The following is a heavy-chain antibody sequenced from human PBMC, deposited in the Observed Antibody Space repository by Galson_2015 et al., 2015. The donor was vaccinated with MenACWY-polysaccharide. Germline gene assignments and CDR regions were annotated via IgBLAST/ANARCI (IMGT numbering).Heavy chain of an antibody. V-gene: IGHV1-8*01. D-gene: IGHD6-13*01. Sequence: SVKVSCKASGYTFTNYDITWVRQATGQGLEWMGWMNPDSGYTGYAQKFQGRVTMTRYTSISTAYMELSSLRSEDTAMYFCGRGWKLQQLGTDNWGQGTLVTVSS. CDR3: GRGWKLQQLGTDN. CDR2: MNPDSGYT. CDR1: GYTFTNYD. J-gene: IGHJ4*02.